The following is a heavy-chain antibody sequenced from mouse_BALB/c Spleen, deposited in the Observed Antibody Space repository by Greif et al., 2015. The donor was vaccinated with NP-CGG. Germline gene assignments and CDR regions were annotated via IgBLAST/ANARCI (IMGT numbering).Heavy chain of an antibody. CDR3: AREDGNYVGAMDY. J-gene: IGHJ4*01. CDR2: IWAGGST. V-gene: IGHV2-9*02. CDR1: GFSLTSYG. Sequence: VKLVESGPGLVAPSQSLSFTCTVSGFSLTSYGVHWVRQPPGKGLEWLGVIWAGGSTKYNSALMSRLSISKDNSKSQVFLKMNSQQTDDTAMYYCAREDGNYVGAMDYWGQGTSVTVSS. D-gene: IGHD2-1*01.